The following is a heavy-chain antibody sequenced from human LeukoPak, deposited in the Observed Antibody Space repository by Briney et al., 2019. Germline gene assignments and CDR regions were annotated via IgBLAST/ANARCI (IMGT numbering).Heavy chain of an antibody. CDR3: ARRNCISVGGCYLDY. Sequence: PSETLSLTCTVSGGSISGGDYYWRWIRQPAGKGLGWIGYIYYSGSTYYNPSLKSRVTISIDTSKNQFSLKLSSVTAADTAVYFCARRNCISVGGCYLDYWGQGTLVTVSS. J-gene: IGHJ4*02. CDR2: IYYSGST. D-gene: IGHD2-2*01. CDR1: GGSISGGDYY. V-gene: IGHV4-30-4*01.